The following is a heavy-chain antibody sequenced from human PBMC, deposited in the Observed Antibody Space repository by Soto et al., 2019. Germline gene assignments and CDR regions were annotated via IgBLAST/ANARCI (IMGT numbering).Heavy chain of an antibody. D-gene: IGHD6-6*01. CDR3: ARPTYRIAARRLDYGMDV. CDR1: GGTFSSYA. V-gene: IGHV1-69*13. J-gene: IGHJ6*02. Sequence: GASVKVSCKASGGTFSSYAISWVRQAPGQGLEWMGGIIPIFGTANYAQKFQGRVTITADESTSTAYMELSSLRSEDTAVYYCARPTYRIAARRLDYGMDVCGQRTTVTVSS. CDR2: IIPIFGTA.